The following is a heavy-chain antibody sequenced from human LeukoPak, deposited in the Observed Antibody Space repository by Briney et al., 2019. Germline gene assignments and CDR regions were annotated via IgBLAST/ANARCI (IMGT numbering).Heavy chain of an antibody. J-gene: IGHJ6*02. CDR2: IKQDGSEK. V-gene: IGHV3-7*03. CDR1: GFIFTNYF. Sequence: GGSLRLSRAASGFIFTNYFMSWVRQAPGKGLEWVASIKQDGSEKYYVDSVKGRFTISRDNAKNSLYLQMNSLRAEDTAVYYCARARRPYYYYGMDVWGQGTTVTVSS. CDR3: ARARRPYYYYGMDV.